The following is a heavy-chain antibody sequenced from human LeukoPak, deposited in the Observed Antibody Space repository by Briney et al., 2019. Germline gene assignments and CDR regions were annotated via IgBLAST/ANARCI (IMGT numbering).Heavy chain of an antibody. CDR2: IYPGDSDT. V-gene: IGHV5-51*01. CDR3: ARLEKECSTSCYTFYFDY. Sequence: GESLKISCKGSGYSFTSYWIGWVRQMPGKGLEWMGIIYPGDSDTRYSPSFQGQVTISADKSISTAYLQWSSLKASDTAMYYCARLEKECSTSCYTFYFDYRGQGTLVTVSS. J-gene: IGHJ4*02. D-gene: IGHD2-2*02. CDR1: GYSFTSYW.